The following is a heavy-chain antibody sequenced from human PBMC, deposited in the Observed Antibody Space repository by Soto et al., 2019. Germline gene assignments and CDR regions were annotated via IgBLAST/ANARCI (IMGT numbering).Heavy chain of an antibody. D-gene: IGHD4-17*01. CDR3: AHPRGYGVFDAVDI. V-gene: IGHV3-23*01. J-gene: IGHJ3*02. CDR1: GFTFSSYA. Sequence: EVQLLESGGGLVLPGGSLRLSCAPSGFTFSSYAMNWVRQAPGKGLQWVSAISGSGATTYYADSVKGRFTISRDNSINTLYLQMRSLRPEDTAVYYCAHPRGYGVFDAVDIWGQGTMVTVSS. CDR2: ISGSGATT.